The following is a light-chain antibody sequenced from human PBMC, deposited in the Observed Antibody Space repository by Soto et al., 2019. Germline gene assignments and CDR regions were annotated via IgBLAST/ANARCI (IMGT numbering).Light chain of an antibody. CDR2: GAS. V-gene: IGKV3-20*01. J-gene: IGKJ1*01. Sequence: EIVLTQSPGTLSLSPGEIATLSCRASQRVSSSYLAWYQQTPGQAQRLLIYGASSRDTGRPDRFSGSGSGTDFTITISRMDAEYHAVYYCQQYGPTRTLGKGTKVEIK. CDR3: QQYGPTRT. CDR1: QRVSSSY.